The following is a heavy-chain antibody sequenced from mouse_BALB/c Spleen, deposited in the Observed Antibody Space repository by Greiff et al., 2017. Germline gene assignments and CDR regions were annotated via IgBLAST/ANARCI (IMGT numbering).Heavy chain of an antibody. CDR1: GYSITSGYY. D-gene: IGHD1-2*01. Sequence: ESGPGLVKPSQSLSLTCSVTGYSITSGYYWNWIRQFPGNKLEWMGYISYDGSNNYNPSLKNRISITRDTSKNQFFLKLNSVTTEDTATYYCARGNGPYYAMDYWGQGTSVTVSS. J-gene: IGHJ4*01. CDR3: ARGNGPYYAMDY. CDR2: ISYDGSN. V-gene: IGHV3-6*02.